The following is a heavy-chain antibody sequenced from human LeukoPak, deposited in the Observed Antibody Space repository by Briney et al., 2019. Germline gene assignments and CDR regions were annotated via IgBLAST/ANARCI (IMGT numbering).Heavy chain of an antibody. CDR2: IYYSGST. J-gene: IGHJ4*02. Sequence: SETLSLTCTVSGGSISSYYWSWIRQPPGKGLEWIGYIYYSGSTNYNPSLKSRVTISVDTSKNQFSLKLSSVTAADTAVYYCARAHHDYGDPYYFDYWGQGTLVTVSS. D-gene: IGHD4-17*01. CDR1: GGSISSYY. V-gene: IGHV4-59*01. CDR3: ARAHHDYGDPYYFDY.